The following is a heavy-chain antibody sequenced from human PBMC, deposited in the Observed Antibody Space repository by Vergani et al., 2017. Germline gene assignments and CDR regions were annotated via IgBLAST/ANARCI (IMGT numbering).Heavy chain of an antibody. V-gene: IGHV1-46*01. CDR3: AGVGVRIVVAGTVDY. Sequence: QVQLVQSGAEVKKPGASVKVSCKASGYTFTSYYMHWVRQAPGQGLEWMGIINPSGGSTSYAQKFQGRVTMTRDTSTSTVYMELSSLRSDDTAVYYCAGVGVRIVVAGTVDYWGQGTLVTVSS. D-gene: IGHD6-19*01. CDR2: INPSGGST. CDR1: GYTFTSYY. J-gene: IGHJ4*02.